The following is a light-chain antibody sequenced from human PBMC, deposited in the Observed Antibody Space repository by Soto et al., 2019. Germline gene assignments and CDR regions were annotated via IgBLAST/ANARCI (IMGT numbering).Light chain of an antibody. CDR2: GPS. CDR1: QNIKSN. Sequence: DIVMTQSPATLSVSPGERATLSCRASQNIKSNLAWYQQKPGQAPRLLIYGPSSRATGIPARFSGSGSGTEFTLTISILQSEDLAVYYCHQYNNWPLTFGGGTKLEIK. CDR3: HQYNNWPLT. J-gene: IGKJ4*01. V-gene: IGKV3-15*01.